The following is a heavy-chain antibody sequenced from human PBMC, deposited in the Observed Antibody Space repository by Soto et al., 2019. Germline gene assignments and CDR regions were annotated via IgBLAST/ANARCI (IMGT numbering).Heavy chain of an antibody. CDR2: IYYSGST. CDR1: GGSISSYY. V-gene: IGHV4-59*08. J-gene: IGHJ6*03. Sequence: SETLSLTCTVSGGSISSYYWSWIRQPPGKGLEWIGYIYYSGSTNYNPSLKSRVTISVDTSKNQFSLKLSSVTAADMAVYYCLRQSLRCSGGSCFDYYYYYMDVWGKGTTVTVSS. D-gene: IGHD2-15*01. CDR3: LRQSLRCSGGSCFDYYYYYMDV.